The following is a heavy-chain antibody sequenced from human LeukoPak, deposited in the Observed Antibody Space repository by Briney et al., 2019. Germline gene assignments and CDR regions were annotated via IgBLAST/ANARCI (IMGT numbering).Heavy chain of an antibody. CDR2: INPNSGGT. CDR3: ARFVGYYYYMDV. J-gene: IGHJ6*03. Sequence: ASVKVSCKASGYTFTGYYMHWVRQAPGQGLEWMGWINPNSGGTNYAQKFQGRVTMTRDTSISTAYMELSRLRSDDTAVYYCARFVGYYYYMDVWGKGTTVTVSS. V-gene: IGHV1-2*02. CDR1: GYTFTGYY.